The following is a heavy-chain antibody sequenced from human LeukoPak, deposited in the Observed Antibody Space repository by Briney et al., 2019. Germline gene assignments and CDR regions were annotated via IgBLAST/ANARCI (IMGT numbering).Heavy chain of an antibody. J-gene: IGHJ4*02. CDR2: IIPICGTA. Sequence: SVKVSCKASGGTFSSYAISWVRQAPGQGREWMEGIIPICGTANYEQKFQGRVTIIADESTSTAYMELTSLRSEDTAVYYCARAEGYCSSTSCYSLDYWGQGTLVTVSS. CDR1: GGTFSSYA. D-gene: IGHD2-2*02. CDR3: ARAEGYCSSTSCYSLDY. V-gene: IGHV1-69*01.